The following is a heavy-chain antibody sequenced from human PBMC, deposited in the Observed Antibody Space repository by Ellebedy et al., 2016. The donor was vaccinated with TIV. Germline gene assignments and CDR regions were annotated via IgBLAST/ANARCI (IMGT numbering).Heavy chain of an antibody. CDR1: GGSISSYY. V-gene: IGHV4-59*01. J-gene: IGHJ5*02. CDR3: ARHRSPVRAWFDP. D-gene: IGHD3-10*01. CDR2: IYYSGST. Sequence: MPSETLSLTCTVSGGSISSYYWSWIRQPPGKGLEWIGYIYYSGSTNYNPSLKSRVTISVATSKNQFSLNLSSVTAADTAVYYCARHRSPVRAWFDPWGQGTLVTVSS.